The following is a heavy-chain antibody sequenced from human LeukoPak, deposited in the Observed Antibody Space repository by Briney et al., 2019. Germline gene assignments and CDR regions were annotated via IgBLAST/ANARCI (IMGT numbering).Heavy chain of an antibody. CDR1: GFTFDDYA. J-gene: IGHJ4*02. CDR3: AKSNGVLLWFGELLPFDY. D-gene: IGHD3-10*01. CDR2: ISWNSGSI. V-gene: IGHV3-9*01. Sequence: GGSLRLSCAASGFTFDDYAMHWVRQAPGKGLEWVSGISWNSGSIGYADSVKGRFTISRDNSKNTLYLQMNSLRAEDTAVYYCAKSNGVLLWFGELLPFDYWGQGTLVTVSS.